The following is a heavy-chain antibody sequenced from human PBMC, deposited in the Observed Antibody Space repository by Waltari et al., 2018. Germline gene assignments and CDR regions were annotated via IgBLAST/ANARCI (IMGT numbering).Heavy chain of an antibody. CDR2: INPNSGGT. CDR1: GYTFTGYY. D-gene: IGHD5-12*01. V-gene: IGHV1-2*06. Sequence: QVQLVQSGAEVKKPGASVKVSCKASGYTFTGYYMHWVRQAPGQGLEWMGRINPNSGGTNYAQKFQGRVTMTRDTSISTAYMELSRLRSDDTAVYYCASHGATTQNGLAFDIWGQGTMVTVSS. J-gene: IGHJ3*02. CDR3: ASHGATTQNGLAFDI.